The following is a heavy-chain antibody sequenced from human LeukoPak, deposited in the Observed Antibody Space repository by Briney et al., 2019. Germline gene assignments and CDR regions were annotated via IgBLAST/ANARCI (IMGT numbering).Heavy chain of an antibody. CDR3: ARRYYGSGSHEEY. D-gene: IGHD3-10*01. CDR2: IYYSGST. V-gene: IGHV4-39*01. CDR1: GGSITSSSYY. Sequence: PSETLSLTCTVSGGSITSSSYYSGWFRQPPGKGLEWIGTIYYSGSTYYNPSLRSRVTISVDTSKTQFSLRLSSVTAADTGVYYCARRYYGSGSHEEYWGQGTLVTVSS. J-gene: IGHJ4*02.